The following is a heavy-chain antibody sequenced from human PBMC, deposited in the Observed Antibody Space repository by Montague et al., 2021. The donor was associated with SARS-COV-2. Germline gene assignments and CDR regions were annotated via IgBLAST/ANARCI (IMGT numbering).Heavy chain of an antibody. V-gene: IGHV6-1*01. CDR1: GDSVSTNSGT. CDR3: TQERGPGRTTWHYFDY. Sequence: CAISGDSVSTNSGTWNWVRLSPSRGLEWLGRTYYRSEWYSDYSVSVKSRISINPGTSKNQFSLQLNSVTPEDTAVYYCTQERGPGRTTWHYFDYWGQGTLVTVSS. CDR2: TYYRSEWYS. D-gene: IGHD1-14*01. J-gene: IGHJ4*02.